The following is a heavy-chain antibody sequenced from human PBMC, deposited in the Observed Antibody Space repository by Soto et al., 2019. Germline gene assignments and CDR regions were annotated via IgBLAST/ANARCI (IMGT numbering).Heavy chain of an antibody. Sequence: PSETLSLTCTVSGGAIRNSIYYWGWIRQPPGKGLEWIGTIYYDGSDAYSPSLKSRVTLPVDTSRNHFSVKINSVTAADTAVYFCARHRIAVAGPLDYWGQGTLVTVSS. CDR2: IYYDGSD. V-gene: IGHV4-39*01. D-gene: IGHD6-19*01. CDR3: ARHRIAVAGPLDY. J-gene: IGHJ4*02. CDR1: GGAIRNSIYY.